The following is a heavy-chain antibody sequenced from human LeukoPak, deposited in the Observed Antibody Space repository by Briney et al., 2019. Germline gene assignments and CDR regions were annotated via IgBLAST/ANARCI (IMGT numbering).Heavy chain of an antibody. J-gene: IGHJ6*03. V-gene: IGHV3-48*02. Sequence: PGGSLRLSCAASGFTFSSYSMNWVRQAPGKGLERVSYISSSGSTIYYADSVKGRFTISRDNAKNTLYLQISSLRDEATAVYYCARDRDSSGYWPYYYYYMDVWGKGTTVTISS. CDR2: ISSSGSTI. CDR3: ARDRDSSGYWPYYYYYMDV. CDR1: GFTFSSYS. D-gene: IGHD3-22*01.